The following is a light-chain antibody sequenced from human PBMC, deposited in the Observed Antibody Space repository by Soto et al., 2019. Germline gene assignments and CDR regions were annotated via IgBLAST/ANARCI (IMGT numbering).Light chain of an antibody. CDR3: TSWTTSTTMI. Sequence: QSVLTQPASVSGSPGQSITISCTGTSSDIGAYNFVSWYQQHPGKAPKLMLYDVNIRPSGVSNRFSGSKSGNTASLTISGLQAEDEADYYCTSWTTSTTMIFGVGTKVTVL. CDR2: DVN. CDR1: SSDIGAYNF. J-gene: IGLJ2*01. V-gene: IGLV2-14*03.